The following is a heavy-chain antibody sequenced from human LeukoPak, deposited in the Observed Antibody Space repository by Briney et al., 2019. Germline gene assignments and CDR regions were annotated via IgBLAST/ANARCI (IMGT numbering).Heavy chain of an antibody. CDR1: GYSFTTYA. Sequence: ASVKVSCKASGYSFTTYAMNWVRQAPGQGLEWMGWINTNTGNPTYAQGFTGRFVFSLDTSVSTAYLQISSLKAEDTAVYYCARPGRTVGGRYYYYGMDVWGQGTTVTVSS. D-gene: IGHD2-8*02. J-gene: IGHJ6*02. V-gene: IGHV7-4-1*02. CDR3: ARPGRTVGGRYYYYGMDV. CDR2: INTNTGNP.